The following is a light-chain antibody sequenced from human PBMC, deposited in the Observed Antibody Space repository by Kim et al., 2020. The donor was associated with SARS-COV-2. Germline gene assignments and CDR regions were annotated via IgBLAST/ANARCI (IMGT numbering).Light chain of an antibody. V-gene: IGLV2-14*03. CDR3: SSYTSSSTLDV. Sequence: QSHTLSSTGTSSAVGGYNYVSWYQPHPGKAPKIMIYDVSNRPSGVSNRFSGYTSGNTASLTISGLQAEDEADYYCSSYTSSSTLDVFGTGTKVTVL. J-gene: IGLJ1*01. CDR2: DVS. CDR1: SSAVGGYNY.